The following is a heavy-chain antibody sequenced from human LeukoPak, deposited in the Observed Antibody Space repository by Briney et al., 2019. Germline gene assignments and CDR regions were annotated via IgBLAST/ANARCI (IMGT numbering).Heavy chain of an antibody. Sequence: PGGSLRLSCAVSGFTFNTSPMAWVRQPPGKGLEWVSSIHAGGSDQFCAASVQGRCTISRDNSKNTLYLQMNSLRAEDTAVYYCARGLGDFWSGYRYRGADYYYGMDVWGQGTTVTVSS. CDR2: IHAGGSDQ. V-gene: IGHV3-23*01. J-gene: IGHJ6*02. D-gene: IGHD3-3*01. CDR3: ARGLGDFWSGYRYRGADYYYGMDV. CDR1: GFTFNTSP.